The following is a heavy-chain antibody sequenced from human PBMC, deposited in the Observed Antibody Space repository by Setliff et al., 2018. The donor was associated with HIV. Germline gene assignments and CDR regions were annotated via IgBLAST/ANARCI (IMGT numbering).Heavy chain of an antibody. CDR3: AKAWGSGYPSFESALMFDV. CDR1: GFTFSAYA. CDR2: TTSNGRTT. V-gene: IGHV3-23*01. D-gene: IGHD3-3*01. J-gene: IGHJ4*02. Sequence: GGSLRLSCAASGFTFSAYAMTWVRRAPGKGLEWVSATTSNGRTTDYAESVRGLFTLSRDNSRNTLYLHMTSLRAEDTAIYYCAKAWGSGYPSFESALMFDVWGQGTLVTVSS.